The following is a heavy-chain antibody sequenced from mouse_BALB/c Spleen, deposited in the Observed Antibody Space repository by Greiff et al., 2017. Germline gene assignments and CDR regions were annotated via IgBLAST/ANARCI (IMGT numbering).Heavy chain of an antibody. CDR1: GFTFSSYG. D-gene: IGHD2-4*01. J-gene: IGHJ4*01. V-gene: IGHV5-6-3*01. CDR2: INSNGGST. Sequence: EVKLVESGGGLVQPGGSLKLSCAASGFTFSSYGMSWVRQTPDKRLELVATINSNGGSTYYPDSVKGRFTISRDNAKNTLYLQMSSLKSEDTAMYYCARKGDYDYDEAMDYWGQGTSVTVSS. CDR3: ARKGDYDYDEAMDY.